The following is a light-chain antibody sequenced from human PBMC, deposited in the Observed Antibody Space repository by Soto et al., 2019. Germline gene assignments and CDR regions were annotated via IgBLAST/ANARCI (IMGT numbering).Light chain of an antibody. J-gene: IGKJ1*01. CDR3: QQYQNLWT. CDR2: GAS. Sequence: EIVMTHSPATLSVSPGERVTLSCRAGQSISSNLAWYQQKPGQAPRLLVYGASTRAIGIPARFSGSGSGTEFTLAINSLQSEDFAVYYCQQYQNLWTFGQGTKVDIK. V-gene: IGKV3-15*01. CDR1: QSISSN.